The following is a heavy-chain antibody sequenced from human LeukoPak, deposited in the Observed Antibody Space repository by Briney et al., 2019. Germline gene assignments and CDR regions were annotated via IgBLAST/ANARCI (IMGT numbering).Heavy chain of an antibody. V-gene: IGHV3-23*01. CDR1: GFTFSRNA. CDR3: AKDANYLRSSGYLVPIDF. CDR2: ISGNGLGT. J-gene: IGHJ4*02. Sequence: GGSLRLSCAASGFTFSRNAMNWVRQAPGKGLEWVAAISGNGLGTCYADSVKGRFNISRDNSRNTLYLQMNSLRIEDTAFYYCAKDANYLRSSGYLVPIDFWGQGALVTVSS. D-gene: IGHD3-22*01.